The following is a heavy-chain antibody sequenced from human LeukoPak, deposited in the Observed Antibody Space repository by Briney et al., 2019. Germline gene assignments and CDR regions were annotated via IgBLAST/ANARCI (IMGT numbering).Heavy chain of an antibody. CDR1: GGSISSYY. V-gene: IGHV4-4*07. D-gene: IGHD3-10*01. Sequence: SETLSLTCTVSGGSISSYYWSWIRQPAGKGLEWIGRIYTSGSTNYNPSLKSRVTMSVDTSKNQFSLKLSSVTAADAAVYYCARDSYYYGSGSLFDYWGQGTLVTVSS. CDR3: ARDSYYYGSGSLFDY. CDR2: IYTSGST. J-gene: IGHJ4*02.